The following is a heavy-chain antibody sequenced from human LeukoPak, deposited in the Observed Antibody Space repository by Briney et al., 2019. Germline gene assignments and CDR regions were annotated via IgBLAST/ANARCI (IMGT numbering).Heavy chain of an antibody. CDR1: GYTFTSYG. J-gene: IGHJ1*01. CDR2: ISAYNGNT. CDR3: ARVHCSGGSCYPSRYFQH. D-gene: IGHD2-15*01. V-gene: IGHV1-18*01. Sequence: GASVKVSCKASGYTFTSYGISWLRQAPGQGLEWMGWISAYNGNTNYAQKLQGRVTMTTDTSTSTAYMELRSLRSDDTAVYYCARVHCSGGSCYPSRYFQHWGQGTLVTVSS.